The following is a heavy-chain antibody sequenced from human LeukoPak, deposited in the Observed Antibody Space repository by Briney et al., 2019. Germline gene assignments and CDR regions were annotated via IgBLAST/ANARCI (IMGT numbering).Heavy chain of an antibody. Sequence: ASVKVSCKASGGTFSSYTISWVRQAPGQGLEWVGWINPNSGGTHYAQKFQGRVTMTRDTSISTAYMDLSRLTSDDTAVYYCARGFSDSSGKRLDYWGQGTLVTVSS. D-gene: IGHD3-22*01. V-gene: IGHV1-2*02. CDR1: GGTFSSYT. CDR3: ARGFSDSSGKRLDY. J-gene: IGHJ4*02. CDR2: INPNSGGT.